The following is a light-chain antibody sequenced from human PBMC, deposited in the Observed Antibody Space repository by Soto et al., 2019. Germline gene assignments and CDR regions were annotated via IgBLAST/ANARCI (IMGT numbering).Light chain of an antibody. V-gene: IGLV1-47*01. CDR3: AAWDDILSGPV. CDR2: RNN. J-gene: IGLJ3*02. CDR1: SSNIGGNH. Sequence: QSVLTQPPSASGTPGQRVIIPCSGGSSNIGGNHVYWYRQLPGTAPTLLISRNNQRPSGVPDRFSGSKSGTAASLTISGIRSEDEAVYHCAAWDDILSGPVFGGGTKLTVL.